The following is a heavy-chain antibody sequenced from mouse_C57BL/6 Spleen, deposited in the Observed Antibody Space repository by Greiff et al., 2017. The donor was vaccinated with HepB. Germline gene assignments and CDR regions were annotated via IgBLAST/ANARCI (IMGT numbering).Heavy chain of an antibody. CDR1: GYTFTDYN. V-gene: IGHV1-22*01. D-gene: IGHD1-1*01. CDR2: INPNNGGT. J-gene: IGHJ4*01. CDR3: ARSPYYYGSSYAMDY. Sequence: VQLKESGPELVKPGASVKMSCKASGYTFTDYNMHWVKQSHGKSLEWIGYINPNNGGTSYNQKFKGKATLTVNKSSSTAYMELRSLTSEDSAVYYCARSPYYYGSSYAMDYWGQGTSVTVSS.